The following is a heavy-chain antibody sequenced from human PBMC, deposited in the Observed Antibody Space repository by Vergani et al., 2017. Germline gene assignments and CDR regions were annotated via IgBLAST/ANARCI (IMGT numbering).Heavy chain of an antibody. Sequence: QVQLVETGGGVVQPGGSLRLYCATSGFSFNTYSAHWVRPAPGKGLEWVAFIGYDGRIKYNVDSVKGRFTISRDTSKKTLSLQMRSLRADDTAVYYCAKDGRENSDYGYFDYWGQGTLVTVSS. CDR3: AKDGRENSDYGYFDY. CDR2: IGYDGRIK. J-gene: IGHJ4*02. CDR1: GFSFNTYS. D-gene: IGHD4-17*01. V-gene: IGHV3-30*02.